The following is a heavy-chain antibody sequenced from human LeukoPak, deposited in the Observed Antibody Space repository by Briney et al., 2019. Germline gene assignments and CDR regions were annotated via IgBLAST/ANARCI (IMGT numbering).Heavy chain of an antibody. CDR3: ARDRPYSSSSLGFAP. D-gene: IGHD6-13*01. CDR1: VYTFTGYY. V-gene: IGHV1-2*02. CDR2: INPNSGGT. Sequence: GASVKVSCEPSVYTFTGYYMHWVRQAPGQGLGWMGWINPNSGGTNYAQKFQGRVTMTRDTSISTAYMELSRLRSDDTAVYYCARDRPYSSSSLGFAPWGQGTLVTVYS. J-gene: IGHJ5*02.